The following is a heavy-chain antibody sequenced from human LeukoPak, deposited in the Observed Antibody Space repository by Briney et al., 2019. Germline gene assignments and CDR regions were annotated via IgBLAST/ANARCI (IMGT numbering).Heavy chain of an antibody. CDR1: GFTFSSYW. CDR2: INSDGSST. J-gene: IGHJ3*02. V-gene: IGHV3-74*01. Sequence: PGGSLRLSCAASGFTFSSYWMHWVRQAPGKGLVWVSRINSDGSSTSYADSVKGRFTISRDNSKNTLYLQMNSLRAEDTAVYYCAKCEYSSDAFDIWGQGTMVTVSS. D-gene: IGHD6-6*01. CDR3: AKCEYSSDAFDI.